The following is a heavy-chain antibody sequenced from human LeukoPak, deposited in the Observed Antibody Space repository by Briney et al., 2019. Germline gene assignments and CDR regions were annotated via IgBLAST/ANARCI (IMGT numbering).Heavy chain of an antibody. CDR2: IYHSGST. CDR3: ARGYSSGWRDAFDI. V-gene: IGHV4-38-2*01. Sequence: SETLSLTCVVSGYYISSGSYWGWIRQPPGKGLEWIGSIYHSGSTYYNPSHKSRVTISLETSKNQFSLKLSPVTAADTAVYYCARGYSSGWRDAFDIWGQGKMVTVSS. J-gene: IGHJ3*02. D-gene: IGHD6-19*01. CDR1: GYYISSGSY.